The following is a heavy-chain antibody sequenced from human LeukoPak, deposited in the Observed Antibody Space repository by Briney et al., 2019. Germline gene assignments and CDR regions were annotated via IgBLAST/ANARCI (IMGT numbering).Heavy chain of an antibody. CDR1: GYTFTSYG. J-gene: IGHJ4*02. Sequence: ASVKVPCKASGYTFTSYGISWVRQAPGQGLEWMGWISAYNGNTNYAQKLQGRVTMTTDTSTSTAYMELRTLRSDDTAVYYCARGPPYVSGSPFFYWGQGTLVTVSS. CDR3: ARGPPYVSGSPFFY. CDR2: ISAYNGNT. V-gene: IGHV1-18*01. D-gene: IGHD3-10*01.